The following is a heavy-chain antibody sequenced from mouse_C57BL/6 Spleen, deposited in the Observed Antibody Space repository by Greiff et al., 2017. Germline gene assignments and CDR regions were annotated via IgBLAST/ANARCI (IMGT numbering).Heavy chain of an antibody. CDR2: ISSGGSYT. D-gene: IGHD2-4*01. Sequence: EVQLVESGGDLVKPGGSLKLSCAASGFTFSSYGMSWVRQTPDKRLEWVATISSGGSYTYYPDSVKGRFTISRDNAKNTLYLQMSSLKSEDTAMYYCARPPYDYGVTWFAYWGQGTLVTVSA. J-gene: IGHJ3*01. CDR3: ARPPYDYGVTWFAY. V-gene: IGHV5-6*01. CDR1: GFTFSSYG.